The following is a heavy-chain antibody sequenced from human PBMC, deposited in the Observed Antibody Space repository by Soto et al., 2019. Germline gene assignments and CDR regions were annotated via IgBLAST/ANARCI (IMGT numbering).Heavy chain of an antibody. CDR1: SDSISSYY. V-gene: IGHV4-59*01. J-gene: IGHJ5*02. CDR2: AYYSGDT. CDR3: ARDRSTYGGGGTGEVKENWFDP. Sequence: PSETLSLTCTVSSDSISSYYWSWIRQPPGKRLEWIGYAYYSGDTGYNPSLQSRVTMAVDTSKNQVSLKLTSVTAADTAVYYCARDRSTYGGGGTGEVKENWFDPWGQGALVTVSS. D-gene: IGHD2-8*01.